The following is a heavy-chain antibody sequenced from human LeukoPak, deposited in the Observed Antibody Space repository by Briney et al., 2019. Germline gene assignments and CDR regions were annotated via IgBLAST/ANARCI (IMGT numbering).Heavy chain of an antibody. V-gene: IGHV4-34*01. D-gene: IGHD2-15*01. CDR2: VNHSGRT. CDR3: ARVAAKTVEY. J-gene: IGHJ4*02. CDR1: GGSFSDYW. Sequence: SETLSLTCAVYGGSFSDYWWTWIRQSPGKGLEWIGEVNHSGRTNYNPSLKSRVSISVDTSKNQFSLKLSSVTAADTAVYYCARVAAKTVEYWGQGTLVTVSS.